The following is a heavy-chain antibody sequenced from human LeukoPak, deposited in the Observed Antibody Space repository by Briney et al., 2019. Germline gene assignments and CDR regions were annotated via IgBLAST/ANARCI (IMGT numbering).Heavy chain of an antibody. D-gene: IGHD5-18*01. J-gene: IGHJ4*02. Sequence: ASVKVSCKASGYSFTSYGITWVRQAPGQVLEWMGWISTYDGNANYAQKLQGRVTMTTDTSTITAYMELRSLRSDDTAVYYCARAPSGFTYGPGDHWGQGTLVTVSS. CDR1: GYSFTSYG. CDR2: ISTYDGNA. V-gene: IGHV1-18*01. CDR3: ARAPSGFTYGPGDH.